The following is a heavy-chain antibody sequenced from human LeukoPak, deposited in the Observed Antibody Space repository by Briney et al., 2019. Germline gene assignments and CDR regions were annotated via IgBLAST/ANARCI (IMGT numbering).Heavy chain of an antibody. CDR3: ARDFWSGYYTTYYYYMDV. CDR2: IYTSGST. Sequence: SETLSLTCTGSGGSISSYYWSWIRQPARKGLGSIGRIYTSGSTNYNPSLKSRVTMSVDTSKNQFSLKLSSVTAADTAVYYCARDFWSGYYTTYYYYMDVWGKGTTVTVSS. J-gene: IGHJ6*03. CDR1: GGSISSYY. V-gene: IGHV4-4*07. D-gene: IGHD3-3*01.